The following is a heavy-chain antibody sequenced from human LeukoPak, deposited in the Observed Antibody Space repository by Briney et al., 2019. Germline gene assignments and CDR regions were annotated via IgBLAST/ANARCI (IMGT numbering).Heavy chain of an antibody. CDR1: GGSISSYY. Sequence: SETLSLTCTVSGGSISSYYWSWIRQPPGKRLEWIGYIYYSGSTNYNPSLKSRVTISVDTSKNQFSLKLSSVTAADTAVYYCARLGWYCSSTSCSNNWFDPWGQGTLVTVSS. J-gene: IGHJ5*02. V-gene: IGHV4-59*08. CDR3: ARLGWYCSSTSCSNNWFDP. CDR2: IYYSGST. D-gene: IGHD2-2*01.